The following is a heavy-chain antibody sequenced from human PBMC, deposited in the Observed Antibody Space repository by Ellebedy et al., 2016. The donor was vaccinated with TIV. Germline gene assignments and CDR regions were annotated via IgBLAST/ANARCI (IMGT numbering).Heavy chain of an antibody. CDR2: IIPIFGTA. J-gene: IGHJ6*02. V-gene: IGHV1-69*13. D-gene: IGHD4-17*01. Sequence: SVKVSXXASGGTFSSYAISWVRQAPGQGLEWMGGIIPIFGTANYAQKFQGRVTITADESTSTAYMELSSLRSEDTAVYYCARSPNYGDYVGDMDVWGQGTTVTVSS. CDR1: GGTFSSYA. CDR3: ARSPNYGDYVGDMDV.